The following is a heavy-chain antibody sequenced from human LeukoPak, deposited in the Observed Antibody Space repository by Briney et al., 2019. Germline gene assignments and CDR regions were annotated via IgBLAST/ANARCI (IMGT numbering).Heavy chain of an antibody. CDR3: AKDGSWSCTD. Sequence: GGSLRLSCAASGFTFSSYAMHWVHQGPGKGLEWVAYIAHHGSNKYYAGSVKGRFTISRDNSKRTLYLQMNNLRADDTAVYYCAKDGSWSCTDWGQGALVTVSS. D-gene: IGHD2-8*02. CDR1: GFTFSSYA. CDR2: IAHHGSNK. V-gene: IGHV3-30*02. J-gene: IGHJ4*02.